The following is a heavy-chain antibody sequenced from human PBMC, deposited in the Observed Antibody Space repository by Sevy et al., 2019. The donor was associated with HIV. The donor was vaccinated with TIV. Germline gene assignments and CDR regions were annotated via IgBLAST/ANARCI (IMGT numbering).Heavy chain of an antibody. CDR3: AKGQTDYYDTSGPVDY. D-gene: IGHD3-22*01. J-gene: IGHJ4*02. V-gene: IGHV3-30*18. CDR1: GFTFSSYA. CDR2: IPYDGSSK. Sequence: GGSLRLSCAASGFTFSSYAMRWVRQAPGKGLEWVAAIPYDGSSKYYADSVKGRLTISRDNSKNTLYLQMNSLRAEDTALYYCAKGQTDYYDTSGPVDYWGQGTLVTVSS.